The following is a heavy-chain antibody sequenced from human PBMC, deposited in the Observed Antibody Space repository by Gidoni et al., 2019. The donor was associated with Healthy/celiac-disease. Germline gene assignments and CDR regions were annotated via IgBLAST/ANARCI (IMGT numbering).Heavy chain of an antibody. CDR3: AKGKAGYYSYVPIGDY. CDR1: GFTFSSYA. V-gene: IGHV3-23*01. CDR2: ISGSGGST. J-gene: IGHJ4*02. Sequence: EVQLLESGGGLVQPGGSLRLSCAASGFTFSSYAMSWVRQAPGKGLEWVSAISGSGGSTYYADSVKGRFTISRDNSKNTLYLQMNSLRAEDTAVYYCAKGKAGYYSYVPIGDYWGQGTLVTVSS. D-gene: IGHD3-9*01.